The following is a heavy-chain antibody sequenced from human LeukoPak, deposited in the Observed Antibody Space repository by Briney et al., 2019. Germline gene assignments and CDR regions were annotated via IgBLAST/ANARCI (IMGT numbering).Heavy chain of an antibody. CDR3: GRGDYSSSWYLDH. CDR2: ISTSGSTI. D-gene: IGHD6-13*01. J-gene: IGHJ4*02. CDR1: GFNFSSYK. Sequence: GGSLRLSCAASGFNFSSYKMIWVRQAPGKGLEWISYISTSGSTIYYGDSVEGRFTISRDNAKNSLYLQMNSLRAEDTAVYYCGRGDYSSSWYLDHWGQGTLVTVSS. V-gene: IGHV3-48*03.